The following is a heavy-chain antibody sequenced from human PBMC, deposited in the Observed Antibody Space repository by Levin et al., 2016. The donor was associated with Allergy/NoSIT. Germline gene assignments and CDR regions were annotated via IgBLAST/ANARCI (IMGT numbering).Heavy chain of an antibody. CDR3: ARGGYCSSTSCYMSPADY. CDR2: ISAYNGNT. V-gene: IGHV1-18*01. J-gene: IGHJ4*02. Sequence: WVRQAPGQGLEWMGWISAYNGNTNYAQKLQGRVTMTTDTSTSTAYMELRSLRSDDTAVYYCARGGYCSSTSCYMSPADYWGQGTLVTVSS. D-gene: IGHD2-2*02.